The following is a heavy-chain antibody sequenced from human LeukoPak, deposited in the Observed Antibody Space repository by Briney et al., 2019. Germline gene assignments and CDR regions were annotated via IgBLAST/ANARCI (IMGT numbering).Heavy chain of an antibody. Sequence: GESLKISCKGSGYRFTDYWIGWVRQMPGKGLEWMGIIYPGDSDTRYSPSFQGQVTISADKSINTAHLQWSSLKASDTAMYYCARGAAGTTPDYYYFGLDVWGQGTTVRGSS. CDR2: IYPGDSDT. CDR1: GYRFTDYW. J-gene: IGHJ6*02. V-gene: IGHV5-51*01. CDR3: ARGAAGTTPDYYYFGLDV. D-gene: IGHD1-7*01.